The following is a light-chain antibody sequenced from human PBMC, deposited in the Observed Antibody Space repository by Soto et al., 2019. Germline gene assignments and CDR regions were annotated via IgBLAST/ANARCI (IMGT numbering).Light chain of an antibody. J-gene: IGLJ2*01. Sequence: QSGLTQPASVSGSPGQSITIYCTGTSSDVGGYNYVSWYQQHPGKAPKLMIYEVSNRPSGVSNRFSGSKSGNTASLTISGLQAEDEADYYCSSYTSSSIVVFGGGTKLTVL. V-gene: IGLV2-14*01. CDR3: SSYTSSSIVV. CDR1: SSDVGGYNY. CDR2: EVS.